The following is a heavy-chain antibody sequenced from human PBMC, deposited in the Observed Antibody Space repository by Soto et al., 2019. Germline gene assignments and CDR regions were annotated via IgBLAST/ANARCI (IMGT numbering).Heavy chain of an antibody. Sequence: PSETLSLTCTVSGGSISSSSYYWGWIRQPPGKGLEWIGSIYYSGSTYYNPSLKSRVTMSVDTSKNQFSLKLSSVTAADTAVYNCAKLGYGDYRILLPEYFQHWGQGTLVTVSS. D-gene: IGHD4-17*01. CDR3: AKLGYGDYRILLPEYFQH. CDR1: GGSISSSSYY. CDR2: IYYSGST. J-gene: IGHJ1*01. V-gene: IGHV4-39*01.